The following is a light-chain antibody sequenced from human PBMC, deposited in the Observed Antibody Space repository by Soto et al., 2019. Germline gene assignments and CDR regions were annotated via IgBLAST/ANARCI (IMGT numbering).Light chain of an antibody. CDR2: KAS. CDR1: QTIINW. J-gene: IGKJ1*01. Sequence: DIQMTQSPSTLSASVGDRVTNTCRASQTIINWLAWYQQKPGKAPKLLIYKASTLEGEVPSRFSGSGSETEFTLTINSLQPDDSATYYCQQYHTYWWTFGQGTKVDI. V-gene: IGKV1-5*03. CDR3: QQYHTYWWT.